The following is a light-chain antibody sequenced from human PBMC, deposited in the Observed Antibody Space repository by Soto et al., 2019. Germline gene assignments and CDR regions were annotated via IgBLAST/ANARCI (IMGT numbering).Light chain of an antibody. J-gene: IGKJ2*03. CDR2: GAS. CDR3: QHYNNWPPYS. CDR1: QDVSTN. V-gene: IGKV3-15*01. Sequence: ETVMTQSPDTLSVSPGESATLSCRARQDVSTNLAWFHQKPGQTPRLVLYGASKRATGIPARFSGSGSGRHFTLTISSLQSEDFGVYYCQHYNNWPPYSFGQGTKVEIK.